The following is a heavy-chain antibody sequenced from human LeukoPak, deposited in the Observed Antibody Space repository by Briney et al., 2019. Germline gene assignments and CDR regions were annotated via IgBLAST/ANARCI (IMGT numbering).Heavy chain of an antibody. V-gene: IGHV3-30-3*01. CDR3: ARDDYGDYGLLDY. D-gene: IGHD4-17*01. CDR2: ISYDGSNK. J-gene: IGHJ4*02. Sequence: HPGGSLRLSCAASRFTFSSYSMHWVRQAPGKGLEWVAFISYDGSNKHYIDSVKGRFTISRDNSKDTLYLQMNSLRAEDTAVYFCARDDYGDYGLLDYWGQGTLVTVSS. CDR1: RFTFSSYS.